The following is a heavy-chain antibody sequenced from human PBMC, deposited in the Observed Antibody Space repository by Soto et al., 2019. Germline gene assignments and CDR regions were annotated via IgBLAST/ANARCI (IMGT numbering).Heavy chain of an antibody. D-gene: IGHD6-6*01. CDR3: ARGTSIAARPLYFDY. Sequence: SETLSLTCAVYGGSFSGYYWSWIRQPPGKGLEWIGEINHSGSTNYNPSLKSRVTISVDTSKNQFSLKLSSVTAADTAVYYCARGTSIAARPLYFDYWGQGTLVTVSS. J-gene: IGHJ4*02. CDR1: GGSFSGYY. CDR2: INHSGST. V-gene: IGHV4-34*01.